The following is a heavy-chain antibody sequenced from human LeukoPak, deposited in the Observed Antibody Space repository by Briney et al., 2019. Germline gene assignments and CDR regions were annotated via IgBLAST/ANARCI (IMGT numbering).Heavy chain of an antibody. D-gene: IGHD1-26*01. CDR1: GGSISSYY. CDR3: ARASGSYGDIDAFDI. CDR2: IYYSGST. V-gene: IGHV4-59*01. J-gene: IGHJ3*02. Sequence: SETLSLTCTVSGGSISSYYWSWIRQPPGKGLEWIGYIYYSGSTNYNPSLKSRVTISVDTSKNQFSPKLSSVTAADTAVYYCARASGSYGDIDAFDIWGQGTMVTVSS.